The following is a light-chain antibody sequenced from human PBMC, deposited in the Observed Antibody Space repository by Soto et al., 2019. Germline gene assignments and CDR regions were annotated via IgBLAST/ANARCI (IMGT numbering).Light chain of an antibody. CDR2: GAS. J-gene: IGKJ2*01. Sequence: EIVLTQSPGTLSLSPGERATLSCRASQSVSSSYLTWHQQKPGQAPRLLIYGASRRATGIPDRFSGSGSGTDFTLTISRLEPEDFAVYYCQQYGYSSSFTFGQGTKLEIK. CDR1: QSVSSSY. V-gene: IGKV3-20*01. CDR3: QQYGYSSSFT.